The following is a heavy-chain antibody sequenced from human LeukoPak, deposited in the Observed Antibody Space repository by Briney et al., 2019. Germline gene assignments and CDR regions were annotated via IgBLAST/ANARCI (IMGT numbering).Heavy chain of an antibody. Sequence: SVKVSRKPSLGTFSSYAISGVRRAPAQGLEWVVGIIPIFGTANSAQKYQGRVTITEDESPSTDYMELRRLRSEDTAVYYCARAGILYPITSSATFDYWGRGTLVTVSS. CDR1: LGTFSSYA. CDR2: IIPIFGTA. J-gene: IGHJ4*02. CDR3: ARAGILYPITSSATFDY. D-gene: IGHD2-8*01. V-gene: IGHV1-69*13.